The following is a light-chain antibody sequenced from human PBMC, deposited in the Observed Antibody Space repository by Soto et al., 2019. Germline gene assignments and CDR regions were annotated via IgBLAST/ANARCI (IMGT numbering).Light chain of an antibody. CDR2: DAS. CDR1: QSVSSD. J-gene: IGKJ5*01. Sequence: ESMLTQSPATLSLSPGERDTLSCRASQSVSSDLAWYQQKPGQAPRLLIYDASNRATGIPARFSGSGSGTDFTLTISSLEAEDFAVYYCQQRSNWPPITFGQGTRLEIK. V-gene: IGKV3-11*01. CDR3: QQRSNWPPIT.